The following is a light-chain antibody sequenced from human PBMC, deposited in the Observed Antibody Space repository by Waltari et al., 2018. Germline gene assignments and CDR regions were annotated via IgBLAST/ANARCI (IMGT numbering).Light chain of an antibody. V-gene: IGLV1-44*01. J-gene: IGLJ1*01. CDR3: ATWDDSLNGPYV. CDR1: SPNIGTNT. Sequence: QSVLTQPPSASGTPGQRVTISCSGSSPNIGTNTVNWYQQLPGTAPKLLTYRNNQRPSGVPDRFSGSKSGTSASLAISGLQSEDEAHYYCATWDDSLNGPYVFGTGTKVIVL. CDR2: RNN.